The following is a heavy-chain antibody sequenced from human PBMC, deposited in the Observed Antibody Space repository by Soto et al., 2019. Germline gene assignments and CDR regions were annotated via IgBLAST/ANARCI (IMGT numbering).Heavy chain of an antibody. D-gene: IGHD3-10*01. V-gene: IGHV4-59*12. Sequence: SEPLSLTCTVSGDSISRYYWSWIRQPPGKGLEWIGYIFYCGSTYYNPSLQSRVTIPVDTSKNQFSLKLSPVTAADTAVYYCTRRLRNYYGSGSYRHGMDVWGQGTTVTVSS. CDR2: IFYCGST. J-gene: IGHJ6*02. CDR3: TRRLRNYYGSGSYRHGMDV. CDR1: GDSISRYY.